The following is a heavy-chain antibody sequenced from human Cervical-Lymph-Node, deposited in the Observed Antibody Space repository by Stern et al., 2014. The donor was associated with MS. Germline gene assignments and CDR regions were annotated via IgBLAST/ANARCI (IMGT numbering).Heavy chain of an antibody. D-gene: IGHD4-17*01. CDR2: IYYSGGT. J-gene: IGHJ4*01. Sequence: VQLVESGPGLVKPSETLSLTCAVSGYSISSRGYYWSWIRHHPGKGLEWIGSIYYSGGTYYSPSLKSRSSISVDTSKNHFSLMLSSVTAADTAVYFCARGFGDYPTNWGHGTLVTVSS. CDR3: ARGFGDYPTN. V-gene: IGHV4-31*11. CDR1: GYSISSRGYY.